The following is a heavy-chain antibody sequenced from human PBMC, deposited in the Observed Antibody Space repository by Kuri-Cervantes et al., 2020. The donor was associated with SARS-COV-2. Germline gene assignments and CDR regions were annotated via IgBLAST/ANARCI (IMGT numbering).Heavy chain of an antibody. V-gene: IGHV3-30-3*01. Sequence: LKISCAASGFTFSSNSMHWVRQAPGKGLEWVAVISHDGSSQYYADSVKGRFTISRDNPKSTLFLQMNSLRTDDTAVYYCAREATGGAFDIWGQGTMVTVSS. J-gene: IGHJ3*02. CDR2: ISHDGSSQ. CDR3: AREATGGAFDI. D-gene: IGHD3-10*01. CDR1: GFTFSSNS.